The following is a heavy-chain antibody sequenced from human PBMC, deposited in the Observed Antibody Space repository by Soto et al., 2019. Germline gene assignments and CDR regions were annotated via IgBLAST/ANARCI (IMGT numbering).Heavy chain of an antibody. CDR2: IHGGTGNT. D-gene: IGHD6-19*01. Sequence: QVRLVQSGAEVKKPGASVKVSCKASGYPFINFAIHWVRQAPGQRLEWMGWIHGGTGNTKYSEKFQGSVTITRDTSARIVYMELSRLSSDDTAVYYCARGPPTGSSGWFYFDSWGQGPLVTVSS. CDR3: ARGPPTGSSGWFYFDS. CDR1: GYPFINFA. J-gene: IGHJ4*02. V-gene: IGHV1-3*01.